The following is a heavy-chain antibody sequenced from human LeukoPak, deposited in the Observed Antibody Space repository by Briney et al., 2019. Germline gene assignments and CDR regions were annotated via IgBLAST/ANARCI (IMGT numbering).Heavy chain of an antibody. CDR3: VRSFYGDNPY. CDR2: VGTSGHT. Sequence: PGGSLRLSCAASGFTLSTYDMQWVRQGPGEGLEWVAAVGTSGHTFYPDSVKGQFTISRENARNSVYLQMNSLRAGDTAVYYCVRSFYGDNPYWGQGTLVTVSS. D-gene: IGHD4-17*01. J-gene: IGHJ4*02. V-gene: IGHV3-13*01. CDR1: GFTLSTYD.